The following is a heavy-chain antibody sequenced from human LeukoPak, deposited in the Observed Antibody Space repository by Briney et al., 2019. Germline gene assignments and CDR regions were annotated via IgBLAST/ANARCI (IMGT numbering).Heavy chain of an antibody. V-gene: IGHV1-2*02. D-gene: IGHD5-12*01. CDR3: ARVVGWLPNDAFDI. CDR2: INPNSGGT. Sequence: ASVKVSCKASGYTFTGYYMHWVRQAPGQGLEWMGWINPNSGGTNYAQKFQGRVTMTRDTSISTAYMELSRLRSDDTAVYYCARVVGWLPNDAFDIWGQGTMVTVSS. J-gene: IGHJ3*02. CDR1: GYTFTGYY.